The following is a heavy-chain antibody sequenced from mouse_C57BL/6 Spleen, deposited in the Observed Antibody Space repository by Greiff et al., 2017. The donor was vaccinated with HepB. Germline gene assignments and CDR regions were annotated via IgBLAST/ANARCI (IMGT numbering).Heavy chain of an antibody. J-gene: IGHJ4*01. CDR2: ISSGGDYI. CDR1: GFTFSSYA. V-gene: IGHV5-9-1*02. CDR3: TREGVTGTDAMDY. D-gene: IGHD4-1*01. Sequence: EVKLMESGEGLVKPGGSLKLSCAASGFTFSSYAMSWVRQTPEKRLEWVAYISSGGDYIYYADTVKGRFTISRDNASNTLYLQMSSLKSEDTAMYYCTREGVTGTDAMDYWGQGTSVTVSS.